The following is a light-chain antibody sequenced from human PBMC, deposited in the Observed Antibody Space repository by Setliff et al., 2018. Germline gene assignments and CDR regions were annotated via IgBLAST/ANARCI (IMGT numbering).Light chain of an antibody. V-gene: IGLV2-11*01. Sequence: QSALAQPRSVSGSPGQSVTISCTGTSSDVGGYNYVSWYQQHPGKAPKLMIYDVSKRPSGVPDRFSGSKSGNTASLTISGLQAEDEADYYCQSYDISLSAPYVFGTGTKVTVL. CDR3: QSYDISLSAPYV. CDR2: DVS. J-gene: IGLJ1*01. CDR1: SSDVGGYNY.